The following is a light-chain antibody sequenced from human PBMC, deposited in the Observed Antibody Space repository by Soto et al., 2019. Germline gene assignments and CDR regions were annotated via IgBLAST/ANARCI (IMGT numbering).Light chain of an antibody. CDR3: QQSYSTPLT. J-gene: IGKJ4*01. CDR1: QSISSY. V-gene: IGKV1-39*01. Sequence: DIQMTQSPSSLSASVGDRVTITCRASQSISSYLNWYQQKPGKAPKLLIYAASSLQSGVPSRFSGSGSGTDFTLTISSLXPEDFATYYCQQSYSTPLTFGGGTKVEIK. CDR2: AAS.